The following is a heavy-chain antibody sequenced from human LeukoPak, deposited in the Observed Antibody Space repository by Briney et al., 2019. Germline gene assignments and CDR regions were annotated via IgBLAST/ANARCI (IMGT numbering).Heavy chain of an antibody. V-gene: IGHV3-74*01. CDR2: INSDGSST. J-gene: IGHJ4*02. CDR3: ASHDRGAYYFDY. D-gene: IGHD1-1*01. CDR1: GFTFSSYW. Sequence: GGSLRLSCAASGFTFSSYWMHWVRQAPGKGLVWVSRINSDGSSTSYADSVKGRFTISRDNAKNTLYLQMNSLRAEDTAVYYCASHDRGAYYFDYWGQGTLVTVSS.